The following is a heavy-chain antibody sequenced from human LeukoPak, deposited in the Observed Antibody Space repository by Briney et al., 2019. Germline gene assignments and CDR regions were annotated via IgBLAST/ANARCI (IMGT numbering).Heavy chain of an antibody. CDR2: ISAYNGNT. V-gene: IGHV1-18*01. CDR1: DYTFTSYG. J-gene: IGHJ6*02. Sequence: ASVKVSCKASDYTFTSYGISWVRQAPGQGLEWMGWISAYNGNTNYAQKLQGRVTMTTDTSTSTAYMELRSLRSDDTAVYYCARDPAVGYYYYYYGMDVWGQGTTVTVSS. CDR3: ARDPAVGYYYYYYGMDV. D-gene: IGHD2-15*01.